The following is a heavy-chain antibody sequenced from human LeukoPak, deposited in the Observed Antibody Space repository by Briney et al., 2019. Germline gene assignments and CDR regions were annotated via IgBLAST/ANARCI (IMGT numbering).Heavy chain of an antibody. D-gene: IGHD1-26*01. Sequence: ASVKVSCKASGYTFTSYGISWVRQATGQGLEWMGWISAYNGNTNYAQKLQGRVTMTTDTSTSTAYMELRSLRSDDTAVYYCAREGAVGATSDPYYYHYYGMDVWGQGTTVTVSS. CDR1: GYTFTSYG. CDR2: ISAYNGNT. V-gene: IGHV1-18*01. CDR3: AREGAVGATSDPYYYHYYGMDV. J-gene: IGHJ6*02.